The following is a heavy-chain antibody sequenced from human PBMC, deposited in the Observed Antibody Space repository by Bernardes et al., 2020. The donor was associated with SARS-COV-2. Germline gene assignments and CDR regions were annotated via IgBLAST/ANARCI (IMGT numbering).Heavy chain of an antibody. CDR3: ARDNLLGEYDTTGYAFDY. D-gene: IGHD3-22*01. V-gene: IGHV4-59*01. CDR1: GGSISGYY. CDR2: VYYSGSS. J-gene: IGHJ4*02. Sequence: SETLSPTRTVSGGSISGYYWSWIRQTPVKGLEWIGSVYYSGSSNYNPSLKSRVSISIDTSKNQFSLKLSSVSAADTAVYYCARDNLLGEYDTTGYAFDYWGQGTLVTVSS.